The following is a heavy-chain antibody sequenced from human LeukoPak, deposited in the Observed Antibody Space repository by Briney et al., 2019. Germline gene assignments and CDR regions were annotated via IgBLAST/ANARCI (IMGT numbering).Heavy chain of an antibody. V-gene: IGHV4-59*01. CDR1: GGSISSYY. CDR3: ARAAPSYYDRSAFDY. J-gene: IGHJ4*02. CDR2: IYYSGSA. Sequence: SETLSLTCAVSGGSISSYYGSWVRQPPGKGREWRGYIYYSGSANYNPSLTSRVTISVDKSKNPLSLKLSSLTAEDTAVYYCARAAPSYYDRSAFDYWGQGTLVTVSS. D-gene: IGHD3-22*01.